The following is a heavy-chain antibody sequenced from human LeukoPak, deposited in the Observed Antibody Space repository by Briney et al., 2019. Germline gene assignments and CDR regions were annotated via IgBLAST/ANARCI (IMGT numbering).Heavy chain of an antibody. CDR2: VYHSGST. J-gene: IGHJ4*02. CDR1: GYSFSNGYD. D-gene: IGHD1-26*01. CDR3: ATAMSGSLRLDY. V-gene: IGHV4-38-2*02. Sequence: NSSETLSLTCTVSGYSFSNGYDWGRIRQPPGEGLEWIGSVYHSGSTYNNPSLKSRVTISVDTSKNQISLKLSSVTAADTAVYYCATAMSGSLRLDYWGQGTLVTVSS.